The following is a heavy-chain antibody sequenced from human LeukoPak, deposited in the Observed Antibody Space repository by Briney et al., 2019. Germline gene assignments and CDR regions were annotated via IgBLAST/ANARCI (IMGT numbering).Heavy chain of an antibody. Sequence: GGSLRLSCAASEFTFSTYSMSWVRQAPGKGLEWISSITTSSTYTFYADSVKGRFTISRDNARNSLYLQMNSLRVEDTAVYYCARDPYSGTYGNTYYYYMDVWGKGTTVTISS. J-gene: IGHJ6*03. CDR2: ITTSSTYT. D-gene: IGHD1-26*01. V-gene: IGHV3-21*01. CDR1: EFTFSTYS. CDR3: ARDPYSGTYGNTYYYYMDV.